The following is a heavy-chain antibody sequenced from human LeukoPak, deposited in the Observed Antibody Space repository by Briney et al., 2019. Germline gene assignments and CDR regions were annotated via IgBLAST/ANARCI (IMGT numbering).Heavy chain of an antibody. CDR1: GFTVSSNY. CDR2: IYSGGIT. D-gene: IGHD3-10*01. Sequence: GGSLRLSCAASGFTVSSNYMNWVRQAPGKGLEWVSVIYSGGITYYADSVKGRFTISRDNSNNTLYLQMNSLRAEDTAVYYCARDIYASGIYYFDYWGQGTLVTVSS. V-gene: IGHV3-53*01. CDR3: ARDIYASGIYYFDY. J-gene: IGHJ4*02.